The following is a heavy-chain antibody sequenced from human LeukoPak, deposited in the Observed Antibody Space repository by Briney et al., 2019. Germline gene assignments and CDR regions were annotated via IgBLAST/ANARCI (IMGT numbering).Heavy chain of an antibody. Sequence: GGSLRLSCAASGFTFSRYWMTWVRQAPGKGLEWVANIKEDGSEKYYVDSMEGRFTISRDNAKNSLYLQMNSLRVEDTAVHYCARYYYNDSGYSEDAFDIWGQGTMVTVSA. CDR1: GFTFSRYW. V-gene: IGHV3-7*01. J-gene: IGHJ3*02. CDR3: ARYYYNDSGYSEDAFDI. D-gene: IGHD3-22*01. CDR2: IKEDGSEK.